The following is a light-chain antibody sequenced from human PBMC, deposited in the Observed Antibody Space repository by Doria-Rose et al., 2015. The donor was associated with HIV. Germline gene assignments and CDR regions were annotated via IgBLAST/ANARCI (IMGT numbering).Light chain of an antibody. CDR2: DGS. J-gene: IGKJ1*01. CDR1: QSFSSTY. V-gene: IGKV3-20*01. CDR3: HQYSTSWT. Sequence: EIVMTQSPGTLSLSPGERATLSCRASQSFSSTYLAWYQQKPGQAPSLLIYDGSTRATGIPDRFSASGSGTGFTLTINRLEPEDFALYYCHQYSTSWTFGQGTKVEI.